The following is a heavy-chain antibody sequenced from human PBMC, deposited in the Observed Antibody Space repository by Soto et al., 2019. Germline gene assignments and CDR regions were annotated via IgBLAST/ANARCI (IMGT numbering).Heavy chain of an antibody. CDR2: ISAYNGNT. Sequence: ASGKVSCKASGYTFTSYGISWVRQAPGQGLEWMGWISAYNGNTNYAQKLQGRVTMTTDTSTSTAYMELRSLRSDDTAVYYCARRLVSYDFWSGHIGFDPWGQGTLVTVSS. CDR3: ARRLVSYDFWSGHIGFDP. CDR1: GYTFTSYG. J-gene: IGHJ5*02. D-gene: IGHD3-3*01. V-gene: IGHV1-18*01.